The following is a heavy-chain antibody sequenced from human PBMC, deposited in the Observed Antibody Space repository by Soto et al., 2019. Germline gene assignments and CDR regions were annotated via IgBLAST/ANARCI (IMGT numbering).Heavy chain of an antibody. D-gene: IGHD6-19*01. CDR2: INHSGST. V-gene: IGHV4-34*01. CDR3: ARGRKRYRSGWYAKIDY. J-gene: IGHJ4*02. Sequence: SETLSLTCAVYGGSFSGYYWSWIRQPPGKGLEWIGEINHSGSTNYNPSLKSRVTISVDTSKNQFSLKLSSVTAADTAVYYCARGRKRYRSGWYAKIDYWGQGTLVTVSS. CDR1: GGSFSGYY.